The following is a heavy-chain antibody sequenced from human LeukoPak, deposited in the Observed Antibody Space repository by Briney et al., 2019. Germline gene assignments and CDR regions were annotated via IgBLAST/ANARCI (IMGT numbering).Heavy chain of an antibody. V-gene: IGHV3-30*18. J-gene: IGHJ4*02. CDR2: ISYDGSNK. D-gene: IGHD1-26*01. Sequence: LSLTCTVSGGSISSSSYYWGWIRQPPGKGLEWVAVISYDGSNKYYADSVKGRFTISRDNSKNTLYLQMNSLRAEDTAVYYCAKSSGFSGRYYFDYWGQGTLVTVSS. CDR1: GGSISSSS. CDR3: AKSSGFSGRYYFDY.